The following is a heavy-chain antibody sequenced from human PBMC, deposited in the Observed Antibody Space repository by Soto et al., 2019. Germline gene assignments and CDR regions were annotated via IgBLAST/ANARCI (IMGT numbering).Heavy chain of an antibody. D-gene: IGHD3-10*01. CDR1: GYTFTSYA. CDR2: INAGNGNT. Sequence: ASVKVACKASGYTFTSYAMHWVRQAPGQRLEWMGWINAGNGNTKYSQKFQGRVTITRDTSASTAYMELSSLRSEDTAVYYCASSRITMVPYGMDVWGQGTTVTVSS. V-gene: IGHV1-3*01. J-gene: IGHJ6*02. CDR3: ASSRITMVPYGMDV.